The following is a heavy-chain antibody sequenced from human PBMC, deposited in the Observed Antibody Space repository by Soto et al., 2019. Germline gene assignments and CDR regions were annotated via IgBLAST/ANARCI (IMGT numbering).Heavy chain of an antibody. CDR3: AHKRSGPTLFDY. CDR1: GFSLSTSGVG. Sequence: QITLKESGPTLVKPTQTLTLTCTFSGFSLSTSGVGVGWIRQPPGKALEWLALIYWDVDKRYSPSLNTRLTISKDTSKNQVVLTMTNMDPVDTATYYCAHKRSGPTLFDYWGQGTLVTVSS. V-gene: IGHV2-5*02. CDR2: IYWDVDK. D-gene: IGHD6-19*01. J-gene: IGHJ4*02.